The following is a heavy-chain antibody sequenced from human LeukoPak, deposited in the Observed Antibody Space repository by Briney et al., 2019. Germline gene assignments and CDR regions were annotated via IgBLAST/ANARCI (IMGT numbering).Heavy chain of an antibody. CDR3: ARDMNWRASNWYFDL. V-gene: IGHV1-2*02. CDR2: INPNTSDT. CDR1: GYTFTGYF. J-gene: IGHJ2*01. Sequence: GASVKVSCKASGYTFTGYFLHWVRQAPGQGLEWMGWINPNTSDTDSAQKFQGRVTMTRDTSIFTAYMELSSLRSDDTAVYYCARDMNWRASNWYFDLWGRGTLVAVSS.